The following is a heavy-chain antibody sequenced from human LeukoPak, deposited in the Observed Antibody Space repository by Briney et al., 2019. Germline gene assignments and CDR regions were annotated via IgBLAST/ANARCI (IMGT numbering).Heavy chain of an antibody. CDR2: IYYSGST. D-gene: IGHD3-22*01. CDR3: ARRDYSGYYVY. Sequence: SETLSLTCSVSGGSISSYYWSWIRQPPGKGLEWIGYIYYSGSTNYNPSLKRRVTISVDTSKSQLSLKLSSVTAADTAVYYCARRDYSGYYVYWGQGTLVTVSS. V-gene: IGHV4-59*01. CDR1: GGSISSYY. J-gene: IGHJ4*02.